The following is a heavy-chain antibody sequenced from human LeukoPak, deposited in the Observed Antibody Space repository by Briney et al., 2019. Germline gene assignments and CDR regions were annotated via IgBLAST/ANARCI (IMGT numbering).Heavy chain of an antibody. Sequence: GASVKVSCKASGYTFTSYDISWVRQAPGQGLEWMGWISTYNGNTNYAQKLQGRVTMTTDTSTSTAYTELRSLRSDDTAVYYCARDGGLSSTDYWGQGTLVTVSS. CDR3: ARDGGLSSTDY. V-gene: IGHV1-18*01. D-gene: IGHD2-2*01. CDR1: GYTFTSYD. CDR2: ISTYNGNT. J-gene: IGHJ4*02.